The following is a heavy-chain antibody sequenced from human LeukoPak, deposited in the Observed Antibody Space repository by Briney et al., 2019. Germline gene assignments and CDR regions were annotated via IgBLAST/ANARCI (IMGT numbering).Heavy chain of an antibody. CDR2: VKSKTDGGTT. J-gene: IGHJ4*02. CDR3: TASHYYGSGSPTFDY. CDR1: GFTFSNGW. V-gene: IGHV3-15*01. Sequence: GGSLRLSCAASGFTFSNGWMNWVRQAPGKGLEWVGRVKSKTDGGTTDYDESVKGRFSVSRDDSENTLYLEMNNLKTEDTAVYYCTASHYYGSGSPTFDYWGQGTLVTVSS. D-gene: IGHD3-10*01.